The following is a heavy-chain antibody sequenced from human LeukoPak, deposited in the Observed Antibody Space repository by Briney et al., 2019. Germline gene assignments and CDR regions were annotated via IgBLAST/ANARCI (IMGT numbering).Heavy chain of an antibody. CDR2: INGSGGST. CDR3: AKYNWNDGDYYGMDV. J-gene: IGHJ6*02. CDR1: GIPFISYA. D-gene: IGHD1-20*01. V-gene: IGHV3-23*01. Sequence: GSLGLSCAASGIPFISYAMSWVRQAPGKGLEGVSAINGSGGSTYYADSVKGRFTISRDNSKDTLYLQMHSLRAEDTAVYYCAKYNWNDGDYYGMDVWGQGTTVTVSS.